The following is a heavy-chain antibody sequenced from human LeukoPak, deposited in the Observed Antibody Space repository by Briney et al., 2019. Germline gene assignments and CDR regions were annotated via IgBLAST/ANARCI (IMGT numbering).Heavy chain of an antibody. CDR3: ARTTVTPSRFDP. Sequence: ASVKVSCKASGGTFISYAISWVRQAPGQGLEWMGGIIPIFGTANYAQKFQGRVTITADESTSTAYMELSSLRSEDTAVYYCARTTVTPSRFDPWGQGTLVTVSS. J-gene: IGHJ5*02. CDR1: GGTFISYA. CDR2: IIPIFGTA. D-gene: IGHD4-17*01. V-gene: IGHV1-69*13.